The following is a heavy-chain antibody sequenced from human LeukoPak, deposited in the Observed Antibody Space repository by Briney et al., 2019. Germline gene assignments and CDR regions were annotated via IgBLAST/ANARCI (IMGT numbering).Heavy chain of an antibody. D-gene: IGHD1-26*01. V-gene: IGHV1-69*05. J-gene: IGHJ6*03. CDR1: GGTFSSYA. Sequence: ASVKVSCKASGGTFSSYAISWVRQAPGQGLEWMGGIIPIFGTANYAQKFQGRVTITTDESTSTAYMELSSLRSEDTAVYYCARRGIVGASIYYYYYMDVWGKGTTVTVSS. CDR3: ARRGIVGASIYYYYYMDV. CDR2: IIPIFGTA.